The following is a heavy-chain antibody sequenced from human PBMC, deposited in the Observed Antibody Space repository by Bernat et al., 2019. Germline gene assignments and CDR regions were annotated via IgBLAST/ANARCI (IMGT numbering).Heavy chain of an antibody. Sequence: EVQLVESGGGLVQPGRSLRLSCAASGFTFDDYAMHWVRQAPGKGLEWVSGISWNSGSIGYADSVKGRFTISRDNAKNSLYLQMNSLRAEDTAFYYCARAGTFIDHWGQGTLVTVSS. V-gene: IGHV3-9*01. CDR2: ISWNSGSI. CDR1: GFTFDDYA. J-gene: IGHJ5*02. CDR3: ARAGTFIDH. D-gene: IGHD6-19*01.